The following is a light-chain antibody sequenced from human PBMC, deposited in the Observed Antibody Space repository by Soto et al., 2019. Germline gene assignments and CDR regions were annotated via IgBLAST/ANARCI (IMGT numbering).Light chain of an antibody. J-gene: IGKJ4*01. Sequence: VLTHPPSASGSPGERATLSCRASQSISSYLAWYQQQPGQAPRLLIYDASNRATGIPARFSGSGSGTDFTLTISSLEPEDFAVYYCQQRSKWPLTFGGGTKV. CDR1: QSISSY. V-gene: IGKV3-11*01. CDR3: QQRSKWPLT. CDR2: DAS.